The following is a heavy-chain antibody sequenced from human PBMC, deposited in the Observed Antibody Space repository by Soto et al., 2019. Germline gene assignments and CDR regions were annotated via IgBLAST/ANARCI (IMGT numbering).Heavy chain of an antibody. CDR2: VWYDGSNK. D-gene: IGHD6-19*01. CDR3: ARDRYSSGWYDLDY. J-gene: IGHJ4*02. Sequence: QVLLVESGGGVVQPGRSLRLSCAASGFTFSSYGMHWVRQAPGKGLEWVAVVWYDGSNKYYADSVKGRFTISRDNSKNTLYLQMNSLRAEDTAVYYCARDRYSSGWYDLDYWGQGTLVTVSS. CDR1: GFTFSSYG. V-gene: IGHV3-33*01.